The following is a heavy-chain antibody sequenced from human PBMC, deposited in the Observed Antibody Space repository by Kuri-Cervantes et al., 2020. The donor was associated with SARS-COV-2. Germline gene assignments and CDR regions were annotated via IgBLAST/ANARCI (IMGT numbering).Heavy chain of an antibody. V-gene: IGHV3-53*01. CDR1: GFSLSYYG. CDR3: ARDLGGVSGPFDY. J-gene: IGHJ4*02. D-gene: IGHD3-16*01. Sequence: GGSLRLSCAASGFSLSYYGMHWVRQAPEKGLEWLSVIYTGDKTYYADSVKGRFTISRDNSKNTVYLQMNSLRAEDTAVYYCARDLGGVSGPFDYWGQGTLVTVSS. CDR2: IYTGDKT.